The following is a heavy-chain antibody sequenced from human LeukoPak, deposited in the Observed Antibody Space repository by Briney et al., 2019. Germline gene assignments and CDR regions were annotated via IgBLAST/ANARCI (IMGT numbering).Heavy chain of an antibody. CDR1: GFTFSSYA. V-gene: IGHV3-23*01. CDR3: AKGDTIMVIDY. J-gene: IGHJ4*02. Sequence: GGSLRLSCAASGFTFSSYAMSWVRQAPGKGLEWVSAISGSGDSTYYADSVKGRFTISRDNSKNTLFLQMNSLRAEDTAVYYCAKGDTIMVIDYWGQGILVTVSS. CDR2: ISGSGDST. D-gene: IGHD5-18*01.